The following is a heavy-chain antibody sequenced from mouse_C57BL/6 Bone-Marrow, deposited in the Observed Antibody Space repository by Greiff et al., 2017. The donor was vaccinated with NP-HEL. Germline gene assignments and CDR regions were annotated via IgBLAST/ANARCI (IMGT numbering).Heavy chain of an antibody. J-gene: IGHJ1*03. CDR2: SRNKANDYTT. D-gene: IGHD4-1*01. V-gene: IGHV7-1*01. CDR1: GFTFSDFY. CDR3: ARDNWDWYCDV. Sequence: EVQRVESGGGLVQSGRSLRLSCATSGFTFSDFYMEWVRQAPGKGLEWIAASRNKANDYTTEYSASVQGRFIVSRDTSQSIIYLQMNALRAKDTAMYYCARDNWDWYCDVWGTGTTVTVSS.